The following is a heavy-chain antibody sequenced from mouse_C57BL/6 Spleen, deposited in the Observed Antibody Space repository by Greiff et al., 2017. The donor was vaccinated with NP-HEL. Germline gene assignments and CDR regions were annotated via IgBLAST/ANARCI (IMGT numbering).Heavy chain of an antibody. J-gene: IGHJ2*01. V-gene: IGHV1-55*01. D-gene: IGHD4-1*01. Sequence: QVQLQQPGAELVKPGASVKMSCKASGYTFTSYWITWVKQRPGQGLEWIGDIYPGSGSTNYNEKFKSKATLTVYTSSSTAYMQLSSLTSEDSAVYYCASGTGVYYFDYWGQGTTLTVSS. CDR2: IYPGSGST. CDR3: ASGTGVYYFDY. CDR1: GYTFTSYW.